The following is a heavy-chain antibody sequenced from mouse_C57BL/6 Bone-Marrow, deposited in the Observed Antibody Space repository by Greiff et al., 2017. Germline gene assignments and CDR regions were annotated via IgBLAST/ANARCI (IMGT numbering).Heavy chain of an antibody. CDR2: INPNYGTT. V-gene: IGHV1-39*01. CDR1: GYSFTDYN. CDR3: ARSYDSLYYYAMDY. J-gene: IGHJ4*01. D-gene: IGHD2-4*01. Sequence: EVQLQESGPELVKPGASVKISCKASGYSFTDYNMNWVKQSNGKSLEWIGVINPNYGTTSYNPKFKGKATLTVDQSSSTAYMQLNSLTSEDSAVYYCARSYDSLYYYAMDYWGQGTSVTVSS.